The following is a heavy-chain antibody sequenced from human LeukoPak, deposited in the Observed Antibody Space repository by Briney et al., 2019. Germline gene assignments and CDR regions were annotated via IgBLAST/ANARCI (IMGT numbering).Heavy chain of an antibody. CDR1: GFTFSSYS. J-gene: IGHJ4*02. CDR3: VTIYYDSSGLGY. Sequence: GGSLRLSCAASGFTFSSYSMNWVRQAPGKGLEWVPSISSSSSYIYYADSVKGRFTISRDNAKNSLYLQMNSLRAEDTAVYYCVTIYYDSSGLGYWGQGTLVTVSS. D-gene: IGHD3-22*01. CDR2: ISSSSSYI. V-gene: IGHV3-21*01.